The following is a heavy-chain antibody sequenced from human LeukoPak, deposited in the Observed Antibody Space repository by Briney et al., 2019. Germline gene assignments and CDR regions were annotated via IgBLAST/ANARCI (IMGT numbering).Heavy chain of an antibody. CDR2: ISGSGGST. Sequence: GGSLRLSCAASGCTFSSYAMSWVRQAPGKGLEWVSAISGSGGSTYYADSVKGRFTISRDNSKNTPYLQMNSLRAEDTAVYYCAKDNNDGYYDYWGQGTLVTVSS. J-gene: IGHJ4*02. CDR1: GCTFSSYA. D-gene: IGHD3-22*01. V-gene: IGHV3-23*01. CDR3: AKDNNDGYYDY.